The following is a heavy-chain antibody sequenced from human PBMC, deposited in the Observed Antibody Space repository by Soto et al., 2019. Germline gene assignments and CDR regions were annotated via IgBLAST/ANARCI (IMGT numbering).Heavy chain of an antibody. Sequence: EVQLVQSGAEVKKPGESLMISCKGSGYSFNYYWIGWVRQMPGRGLEWMGVIYPNDSDIAYSPSFQGQVTLSVDKSISTAYLQWGSLKAWDTAMYYCARQVRFCSGDTCKAQQYFELWGQGTQVIVSP. CDR2: IYPNDSDI. CDR3: ARQVRFCSGDTCKAQQYFEL. CDR1: GYSFNYYW. J-gene: IGHJ1*01. D-gene: IGHD2-15*01. V-gene: IGHV5-51*01.